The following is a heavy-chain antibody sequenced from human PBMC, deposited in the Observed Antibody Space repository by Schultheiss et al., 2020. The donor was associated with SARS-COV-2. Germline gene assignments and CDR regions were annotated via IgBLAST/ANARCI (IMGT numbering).Heavy chain of an antibody. CDR2: IYYSGST. D-gene: IGHD3-3*01. Sequence: SETLSLTCTVSGGSISSYYWTWIRQPPGKGLEWIGYIYYSGSTYYNPSLKSRVTISVDTSKNQFSLKLSSVTAADTAVYYCARAYVGITIFGVVIRGRFDPWGQGTLVTVSS. CDR1: GGSISSYY. CDR3: ARAYVGITIFGVVIRGRFDP. V-gene: IGHV4-59*08. J-gene: IGHJ5*02.